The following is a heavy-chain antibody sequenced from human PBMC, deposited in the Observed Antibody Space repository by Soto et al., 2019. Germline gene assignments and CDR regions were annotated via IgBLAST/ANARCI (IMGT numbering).Heavy chain of an antibody. Sequence: SVKVSCKASGGTFSSYAISWVRQAPGQGLEWMGGIIPIFGTANYAQKFQDRLTMTTDASTSTAYMELRSLRSDDTAVYCCARVWGSYQAPSGGAGLDPWGQGTLVTVSS. CDR1: GGTFSSYA. V-gene: IGHV1-69*05. CDR3: ARVWGSYQAPSGGAGLDP. D-gene: IGHD3-16*02. CDR2: IIPIFGTA. J-gene: IGHJ5*02.